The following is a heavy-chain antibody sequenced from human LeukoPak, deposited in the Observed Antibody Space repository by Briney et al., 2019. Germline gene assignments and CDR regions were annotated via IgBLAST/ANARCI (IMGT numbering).Heavy chain of an antibody. Sequence: SETLSLTCTVSGGSISSALYHWGWIRQPPGKNLEWLGSVYYTGSTHNNPSLKSRVTISVDTSKNQFSLNLSSVTAADTAVYYCARHATVAMLRTNWFDPWGQGTLVTVSS. V-gene: IGHV4-39*01. J-gene: IGHJ5*02. D-gene: IGHD3-16*01. CDR2: VYYTGST. CDR1: GGSISSALYH. CDR3: ARHATVAMLRTNWFDP.